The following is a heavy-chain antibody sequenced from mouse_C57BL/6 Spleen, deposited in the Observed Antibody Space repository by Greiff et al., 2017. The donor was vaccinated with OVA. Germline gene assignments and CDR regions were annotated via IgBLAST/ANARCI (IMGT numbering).Heavy chain of an antibody. CDR1: GYTFTNYW. V-gene: IGHV1-63*01. Sequence: VQGVESGAELVRPGTSVKMSCKASGYTFTNYWIGWAKQRPGHGLEWIGDIYPGGGYTNYNEKFKGKATLTADKSSSTAYMQFSSLTSEDSAIYYCARGSNYYGFDYWGQGTTLTVSS. CDR3: ARGSNYYGFDY. D-gene: IGHD1-1*01. J-gene: IGHJ2*01. CDR2: IYPGGGYT.